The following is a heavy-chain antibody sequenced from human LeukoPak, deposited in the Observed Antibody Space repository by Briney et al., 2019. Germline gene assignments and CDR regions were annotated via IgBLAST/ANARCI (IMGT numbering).Heavy chain of an antibody. Sequence: GGSLRLSCTASGFTFGDYAMSWVRQAPGKGLQWVGFIRSKAYGGTTEYAASVKGRFTISRDDSKSIAYLQMNSLKTEDTAVYCCTRGGSYGNDYWGQGTLVTVSS. CDR1: GFTFGDYA. J-gene: IGHJ4*02. D-gene: IGHD5-18*01. CDR2: IRSKAYGGTT. CDR3: TRGGSYGNDY. V-gene: IGHV3-49*04.